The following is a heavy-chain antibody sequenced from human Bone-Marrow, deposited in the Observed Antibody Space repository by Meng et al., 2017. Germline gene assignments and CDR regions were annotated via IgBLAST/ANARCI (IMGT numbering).Heavy chain of an antibody. CDR1: GFTFRSYG. Sequence: GESLKISCAASGFTFRSYGMSWVRQAPGKGLEWVSGINWNGGSTGYADSVKGRFTISRDNAKNSLYLQMNSLRAEDTALYYCARVNTMIVVAADAFDIWGQGTMVTVSS. CDR2: INWNGGST. V-gene: IGHV3-20*04. CDR3: ARVNTMIVVAADAFDI. D-gene: IGHD3-22*01. J-gene: IGHJ3*02.